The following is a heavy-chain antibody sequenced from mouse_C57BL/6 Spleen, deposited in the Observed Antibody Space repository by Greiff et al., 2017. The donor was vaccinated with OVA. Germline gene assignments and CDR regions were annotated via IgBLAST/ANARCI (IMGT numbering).Heavy chain of an antibody. CDR3: ARSKDYSNYEGYSDY. J-gene: IGHJ2*01. CDR1: GYTFTDYY. CDR2: INPNNGGT. D-gene: IGHD2-5*01. Sequence: VQLQQSGPELVKPGASVKISCKASGYTFTDYYMNWVKQSHGKSLEWIGDINPNNGGTSYNQKFKGKATLTVDKSSSTAYMELRSLTSEDSAVYYCARSKDYSNYEGYSDYWGQGTTLTVSS. V-gene: IGHV1-26*01.